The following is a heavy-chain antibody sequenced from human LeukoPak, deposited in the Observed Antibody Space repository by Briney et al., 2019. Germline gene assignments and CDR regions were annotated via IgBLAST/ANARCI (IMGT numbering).Heavy chain of an antibody. V-gene: IGHV3-64D*09. CDR3: VKTGRGGYYDY. Sequence: GGSLRLSCSASGFTFSSCAMHWVRQAPGRGLEYVSAISSSGDSTYYADSVMGRFNISRDNSKNTLYLQMSSLRPEDTAVYYCVKTGRGGYYDYWGQGTLVTVSS. CDR2: ISSSGDST. D-gene: IGHD1-26*01. J-gene: IGHJ4*02. CDR1: GFTFSSCA.